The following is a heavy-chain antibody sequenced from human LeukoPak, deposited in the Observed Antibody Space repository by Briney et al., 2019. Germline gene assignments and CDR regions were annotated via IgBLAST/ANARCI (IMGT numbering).Heavy chain of an antibody. J-gene: IGHJ4*02. CDR1: GGSISSYY. Sequence: PSETLSLTCTVSGGSISSYYWSWIRQPPGKGLEWIGYIYYSGSTNYNPSLKSRVTISVDTSKNQFSLKLSSVTAADTAVYYCARDMAFGGVLGYWGQGTLVTVSS. CDR3: ARDMAFGGVLGY. CDR2: IYYSGST. D-gene: IGHD3-16*01. V-gene: IGHV4-59*01.